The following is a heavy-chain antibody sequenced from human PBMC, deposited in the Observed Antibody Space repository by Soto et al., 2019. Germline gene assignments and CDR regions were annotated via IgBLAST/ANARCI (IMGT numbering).Heavy chain of an antibody. V-gene: IGHV4-30-4*01. J-gene: IGHJ6*02. D-gene: IGHD3-10*01. Sequence: QVQLQESGPGLVKPSQTLSLTCTVSGGSISSGDYYWSWIRQPPGKGLEWIGYIYYSGTTNYNPSRKSRVTISVDTSKNQFSLKLSSVTAADTAVYYCARDKIWFGELVYYYGMDVWGQGTTVTVSS. CDR1: GGSISSGDYY. CDR3: ARDKIWFGELVYYYGMDV. CDR2: IYYSGTT.